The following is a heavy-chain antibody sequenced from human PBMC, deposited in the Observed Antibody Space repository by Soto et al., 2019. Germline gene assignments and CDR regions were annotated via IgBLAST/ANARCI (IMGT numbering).Heavy chain of an antibody. CDR1: GGTFSSYA. J-gene: IGHJ4*02. V-gene: IGHV1-69*13. CDR2: IIPIFGTA. CDR3: ASGSGYYSPHFDY. Sequence: EASVKVSCKASGGTFSSYAISWVRQAPGQGLEWMGGIIPIFGTANYAQKFQGRVTITADESTSTAYMELSSLRSEDTAVYYCASGSGYYSPHFDYWGQGTLVTVSS. D-gene: IGHD3-22*01.